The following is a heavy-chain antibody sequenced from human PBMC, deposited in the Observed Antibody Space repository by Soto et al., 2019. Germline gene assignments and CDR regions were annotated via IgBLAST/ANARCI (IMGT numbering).Heavy chain of an antibody. Sequence: SETLSLTCAVYGGSFSGYYWSWIRQPPGKGLEWIGEINHSGSTNYNPSLKSRVTISVDTSKNQFSLKLSSVTAADTAVYYCARVRLGDIVVVPAAKYFDYWGQGTLVTVSS. J-gene: IGHJ4*02. CDR3: ARVRLGDIVVVPAAKYFDY. D-gene: IGHD2-2*01. V-gene: IGHV4-34*01. CDR2: INHSGST. CDR1: GGSFSGYY.